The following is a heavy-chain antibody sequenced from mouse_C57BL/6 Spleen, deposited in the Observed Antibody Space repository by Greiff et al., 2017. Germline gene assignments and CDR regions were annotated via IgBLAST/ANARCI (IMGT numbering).Heavy chain of an antibody. CDR2: INYDGSST. D-gene: IGHD3-1*01. V-gene: IGHV5-16*01. Sequence: EVMLVESEGGLVQPGSSMKLSCTASGFTFSDYYMAWVRQVPEKGLEWVANINYDGSSTYYLDSLKSRFIISRDNAKNILYLQMSSLKSEDTATYYCARGGYVYFDYWGQGTTLTVSS. J-gene: IGHJ2*01. CDR1: GFTFSDYY. CDR3: ARGGYVYFDY.